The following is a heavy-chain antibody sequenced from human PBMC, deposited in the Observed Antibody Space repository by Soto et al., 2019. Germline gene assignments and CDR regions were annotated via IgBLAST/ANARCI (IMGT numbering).Heavy chain of an antibody. V-gene: IGHV4-31*03. CDR1: GGSLNSGGHY. D-gene: IGHD3-16*01. CDR2: ILHTGSR. Sequence: SETLSLTCTVSGGSLNSGGHYWSWIRQHPKKGLEWIGHILHTGSRYYSPSLKTRLSISLDTSKNQFSLGLSSVTAADTAVYYCARDSGGVRGSLGACHFDLWGPGTLVTVSS. CDR3: ARDSGGVRGSLGACHFDL. J-gene: IGHJ4*02.